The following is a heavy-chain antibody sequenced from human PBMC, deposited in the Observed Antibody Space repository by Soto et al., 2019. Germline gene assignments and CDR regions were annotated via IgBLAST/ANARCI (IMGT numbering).Heavy chain of an antibody. V-gene: IGHV3-33*01. J-gene: IGHJ4*02. D-gene: IGHD3-10*01. CDR2: IWYDGSNK. CDR1: GFTFSGYG. Sequence: GSLRLSCAASGFTFSGYGMHWVRQAPGKGLEWVAVIWYDGSNKYYADSVKGRFTISRDNPKNTLYLQMNSLRAEDTAVYYCARDGSYSWSPGYWGQGTPVTVPS. CDR3: ARDGSYSWSPGY.